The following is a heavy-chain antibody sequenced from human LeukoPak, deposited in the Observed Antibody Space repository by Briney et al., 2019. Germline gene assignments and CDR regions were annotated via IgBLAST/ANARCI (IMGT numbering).Heavy chain of an antibody. CDR3: VKDQAGG. CDR1: GFTFSRYW. D-gene: IGHD4-23*01. Sequence: PGGSLRLSCAASGFTFSRYWMSWVRQAPGKGLEWVANIKQDGSEKDYVDSVKGRFTISRDNSKNTMYLQMNSLRPEDTAIYYCVKDQAGGWGQGTLVTVSS. J-gene: IGHJ4*02. V-gene: IGHV3-7*01. CDR2: IKQDGSEK.